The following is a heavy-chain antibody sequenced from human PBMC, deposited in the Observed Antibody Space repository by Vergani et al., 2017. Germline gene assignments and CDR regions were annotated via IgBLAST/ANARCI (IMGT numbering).Heavy chain of an antibody. D-gene: IGHD3-22*01. CDR3: ARDREYYYDSSGYYYYGMDV. CDR2: IYHSGST. CDR1: GGSISSSNW. J-gene: IGHJ6*02. V-gene: IGHV4-4*02. Sequence: QVQLQESGPGLVKPSGTLSLTCAVSGGSISSSNWWSWVRQPPGKGLEWIGEIYHSGSTNYNPSLKSRVTISVDKSKNQFSLKLSSVTAADTAVYYCARDREYYYDSSGYYYYGMDVWGQGTTVTVSS.